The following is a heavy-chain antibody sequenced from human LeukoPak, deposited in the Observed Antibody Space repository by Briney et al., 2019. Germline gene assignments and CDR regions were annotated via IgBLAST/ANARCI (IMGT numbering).Heavy chain of an antibody. CDR3: AREGYGSGSRGYYYYMDV. J-gene: IGHJ6*03. CDR1: GFTFSTYW. V-gene: IGHV3-7*01. Sequence: GRSLRLSCAASGFTFSTYWMSWVRQAPGKGLEWVANIKKDGSEKYYVDSVKGRFTISRDNAKNSLYLQVNSLRAEDTAVYYCAREGYGSGSRGYYYYMDVWGKGTTVTVSS. D-gene: IGHD3-10*01. CDR2: IKKDGSEK.